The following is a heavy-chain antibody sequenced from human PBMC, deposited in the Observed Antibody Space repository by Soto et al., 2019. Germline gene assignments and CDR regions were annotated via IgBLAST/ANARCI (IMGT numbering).Heavy chain of an antibody. J-gene: IGHJ3*01. Sequence: GGSLRLSCAASGFTFSDYYMSWIRQAPGKGLEWVSYISSSSSYTNYADSVKGRFTISRDNAKNSLYLQMNSLRAEDTAVYYCARDGYSSGRRSPFDFWRKGTRVNVSS. CDR1: GFTFSDYY. CDR3: ARDGYSSGRRSPFDF. D-gene: IGHD6-19*01. CDR2: ISSSSSYT. V-gene: IGHV3-11*06.